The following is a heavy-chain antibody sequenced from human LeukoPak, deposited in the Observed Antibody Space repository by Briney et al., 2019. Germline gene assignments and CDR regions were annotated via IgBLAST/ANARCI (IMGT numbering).Heavy chain of an antibody. Sequence: SETLSLTCTVSGGSISSYYWSWIRQPPGKGLEWIGYIYYSGSTNYNPSLKSRVTISVDTSKNQFSLNLNSVTAADTAVYYCARSPHPHYYDSSGYYPYFDYWGQGTLVTVSS. CDR1: GGSISSYY. CDR3: ARSPHPHYYDSSGYYPYFDY. V-gene: IGHV4-59*01. D-gene: IGHD3-22*01. CDR2: IYYSGST. J-gene: IGHJ4*02.